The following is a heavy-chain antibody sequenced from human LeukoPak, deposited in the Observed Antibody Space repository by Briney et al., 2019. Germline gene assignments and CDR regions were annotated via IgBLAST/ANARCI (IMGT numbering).Heavy chain of an antibody. V-gene: IGHV1-46*01. D-gene: IGHD3-10*01. Sequence: ASVKVSCKASGYTLTSYHMHWVRQAPGQGLEWMGIINPSGGTTNYAQKFRGRVTMTRDMSTSTVYMELSSLRSEDTAVYYCARDGLWFGEFGYFDYWGQGTLVTVSS. CDR1: GYTLTSYH. CDR3: ARDGLWFGEFGYFDY. J-gene: IGHJ4*02. CDR2: INPSGGTT.